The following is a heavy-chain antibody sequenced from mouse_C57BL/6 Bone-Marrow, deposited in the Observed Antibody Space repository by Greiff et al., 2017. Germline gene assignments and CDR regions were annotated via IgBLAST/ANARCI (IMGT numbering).Heavy chain of an antibody. CDR1: GFNIKDDY. Sequence: EVQLQQSGAELVRPGASVKLSCTASGFNIKDDYMHWVKQRPEQGLEWIGWIDPENGDTEYASKFQGKATITADTSSNTSYRQLSSLTSEDTAVYYCTTHDGYSYYFDYWGQGTTLTVSS. J-gene: IGHJ2*01. D-gene: IGHD2-3*01. CDR2: IDPENGDT. V-gene: IGHV14-4*01. CDR3: TTHDGYSYYFDY.